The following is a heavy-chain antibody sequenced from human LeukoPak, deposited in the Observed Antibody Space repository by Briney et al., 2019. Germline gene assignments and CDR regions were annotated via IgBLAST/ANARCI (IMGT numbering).Heavy chain of an antibody. CDR3: ARVGDYALKD. J-gene: IGHJ4*02. CDR1: GGSISSSSYY. Sequence: SETLSLTCTVSGGSISSSSYYWGWIRQPPGKGLEWIGSIYYSGSTYYNPSLKSRVTISVDTSKNQFSLKLSSVTAADTAVYYCARVGDYALKDWGQGTLVTVSS. V-gene: IGHV4-39*07. CDR2: IYYSGST. D-gene: IGHD3-16*01.